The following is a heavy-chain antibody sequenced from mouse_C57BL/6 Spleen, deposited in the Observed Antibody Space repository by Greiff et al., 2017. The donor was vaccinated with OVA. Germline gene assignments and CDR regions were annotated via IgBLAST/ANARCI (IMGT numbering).Heavy chain of an antibody. J-gene: IGHJ4*01. D-gene: IGHD1-1*01. V-gene: IGHV1-81*01. Sequence: LQQSGAELARPGASVKLSCKASGYTFTSYGISWVKQRTGQGLEWIGEIYPRSGNTYYNEKFKGKATLTADKSSSTAYMELRSLTSEDSAVYFCARRNYGSAGYYAMDYWGQGTSVTVSS. CDR1: GYTFTSYG. CDR2: IYPRSGNT. CDR3: ARRNYGSAGYYAMDY.